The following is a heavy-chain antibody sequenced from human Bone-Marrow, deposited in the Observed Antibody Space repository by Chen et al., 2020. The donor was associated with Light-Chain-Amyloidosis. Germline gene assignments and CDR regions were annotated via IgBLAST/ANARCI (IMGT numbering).Heavy chain of an antibody. CDR3: ATSNTISFEY. CDR2: FNPEEGEI. D-gene: IGHD3-9*01. Sequence: QVQVVQSGAEVRKPGASVKVSCKVSGYTLSDVSMHRVRQAPGKGLEWMGGFNPEEGEIIYAQKFQGRVALTEDTSTDTAYMEMTSLRSDDTAMYYCATSNTISFEYWGQGTLVTVSS. CDR1: GYTLSDVS. V-gene: IGHV1-24*01. J-gene: IGHJ4*02.